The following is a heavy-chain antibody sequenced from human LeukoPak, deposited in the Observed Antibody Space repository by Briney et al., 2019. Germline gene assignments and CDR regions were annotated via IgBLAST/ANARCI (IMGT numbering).Heavy chain of an antibody. Sequence: GGSLRLSCAASGFTFSDYYMSWIRQAPGKGLEWVSYISSSGSTIYYADSVKGRFTISRDNAKNSLYLQMNSLRAEDTAVYYCARDGGSYCGGDCYSKDDAFDIWGQGTMVTVSS. CDR1: GFTFSDYY. D-gene: IGHD2-21*02. J-gene: IGHJ3*02. V-gene: IGHV3-11*01. CDR3: ARDGGSYCGGDCYSKDDAFDI. CDR2: ISSSGSTI.